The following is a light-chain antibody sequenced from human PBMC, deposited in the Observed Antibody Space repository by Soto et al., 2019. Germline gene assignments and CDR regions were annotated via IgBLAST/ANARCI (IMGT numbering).Light chain of an antibody. CDR2: KAS. CDR1: QSINNW. V-gene: IGKV1-5*03. J-gene: IGKJ4*01. CDR3: QQYDSYPFT. Sequence: DIQMTQSPSTLSASEGDRVTITCRASQSINNWLAWYQQKPGKAPKLLISKASNLKSGVPSRFSGTGSGTEFTLTISSLQPDDFASYYCQQYDSYPFTFGGGTEVEI.